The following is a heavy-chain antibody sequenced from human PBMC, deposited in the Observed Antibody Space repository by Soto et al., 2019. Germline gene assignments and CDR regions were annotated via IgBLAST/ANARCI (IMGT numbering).Heavy chain of an antibody. V-gene: IGHV3-43*01. J-gene: IGHJ6*02. D-gene: IGHD3-22*01. CDR2: ISWDGGST. Sequence: PGGSLRLSCAASGFTFDYYTMHWVRQAPGKGLEWVSPISWDGGSTYYADSVKGRFTISRDNSKNSLYLQMNSLRTEDTALYYCARDPPYXYDSSGYLLRHYYGMDVWGQGTTVTVSS. CDR3: ARDPPYXYDSSGYLLRHYYGMDV. CDR1: GFTFDYYT.